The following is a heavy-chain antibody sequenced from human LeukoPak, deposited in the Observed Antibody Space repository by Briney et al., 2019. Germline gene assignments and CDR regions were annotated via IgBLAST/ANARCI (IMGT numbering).Heavy chain of an antibody. J-gene: IGHJ4*02. CDR3: ARGVWFGNL. V-gene: IGHV4-59*01. Sequence: PSETLSLTCTVSGGSISSYYWSWIRQPPGKGLEWIGYIYYSGCTNYNPSLKSRVTISVDTSKNQFSLKLSSVTAADTAVYYCARGVWFGNLWGQGTLVTVSS. CDR2: IYYSGCT. CDR1: GGSISSYY. D-gene: IGHD3-10*01.